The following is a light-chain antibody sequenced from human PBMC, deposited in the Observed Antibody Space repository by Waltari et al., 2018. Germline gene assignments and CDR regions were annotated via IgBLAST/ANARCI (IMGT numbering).Light chain of an antibody. Sequence: QSVLTQPPSVSAAPGQRVPIPSSGGSPKIGNNYVTWYRQFPGTAPKLLIYENTERPSGIPGRFSGSKSGTSATLDITGLQAGDEADYYCGTWDSSLSGAVFGGGTHLTVL. V-gene: IGLV1-51*02. J-gene: IGLJ7*01. CDR3: GTWDSSLSGAV. CDR1: SPKIGNNY. CDR2: ENT.